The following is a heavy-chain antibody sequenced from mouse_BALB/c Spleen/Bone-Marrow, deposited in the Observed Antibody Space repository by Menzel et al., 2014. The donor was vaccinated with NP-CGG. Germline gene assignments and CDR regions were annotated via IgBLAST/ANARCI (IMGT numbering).Heavy chain of an antibody. J-gene: IGHJ4*01. CDR2: IRHKANGYTT. CDR3: ARDDYYAMDY. Sequence: EVHLGESGGGLVQPGGSLRLSCATSGFTFTDYYMSWVRQPPGKELEWLGFIRHKANGYTTEYSASVKGRFTNSRDNSQSILYLQMNTLRAEDSATYYCARDDYYAMDYWGQGTSVTVSS. CDR1: GFTFTDYY. V-gene: IGHV7-3*02.